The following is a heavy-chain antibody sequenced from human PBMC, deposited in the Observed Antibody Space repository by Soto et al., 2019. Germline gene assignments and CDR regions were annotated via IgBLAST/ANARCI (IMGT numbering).Heavy chain of an antibody. CDR2: IWYDGNNK. CDR1: GFTFSNYG. V-gene: IGHV3-33*01. D-gene: IGHD6-19*01. CDR3: ARAVATGAEY. Sequence: GGSLRLSCAASGFTFSNYGMHWVRQAPGKGLEWVAVIWYDGNNKYYADSVKGRFTISRDNSNNTLYVQMTSLRAEDTAVFYCARAVATGAEYWGQGTLVTVSS. J-gene: IGHJ4*02.